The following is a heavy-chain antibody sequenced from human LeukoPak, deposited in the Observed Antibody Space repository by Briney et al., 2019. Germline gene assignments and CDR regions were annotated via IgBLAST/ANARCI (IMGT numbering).Heavy chain of an antibody. D-gene: IGHD5-18*01. CDR3: ARGQKYTSGYTVTELGSRYFDY. J-gene: IGHJ4*02. V-gene: IGHV4-39*07. CDR1: GGSISSSSYY. Sequence: SETLSLTCTVSGGSISSSSYYWGWIRQPPGKGMEWIGSIYYSGSTYYNPSLKSRVTISVDTSKNQFSLKLSSVTAADTAVYYCARGQKYTSGYTVTELGSRYFDYWAREPWSPSPQ. CDR2: IYYSGST.